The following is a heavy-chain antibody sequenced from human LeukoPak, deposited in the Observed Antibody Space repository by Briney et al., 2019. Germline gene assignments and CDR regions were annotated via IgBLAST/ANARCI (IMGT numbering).Heavy chain of an antibody. Sequence: PGGSLRLSCAASGFTSSSNAIHWVRQAPGKGLEWVTVISYDGSNKYYADSVKGRFTISRDNSKNTLYLQMNSLRAEDTAVYYCVSEYSGSFHWGQGTLVTVSS. D-gene: IGHD1-26*01. CDR3: VSEYSGSFH. CDR2: ISYDGSNK. J-gene: IGHJ4*02. CDR1: GFTSSSNA. V-gene: IGHV3-30-3*01.